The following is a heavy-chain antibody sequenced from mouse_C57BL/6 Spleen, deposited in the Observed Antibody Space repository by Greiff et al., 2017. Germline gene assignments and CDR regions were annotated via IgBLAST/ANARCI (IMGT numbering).Heavy chain of an antibody. V-gene: IGHV1-66*01. J-gene: IGHJ2*01. D-gene: IGHD1-1*01. CDR1: GYSFTSYY. CDR3: ARAPSYYYGSSYGYFDY. CDR2: IYPGSGNT. Sequence: VKLVESGPELVKPGASVKISCKASGYSFTSYYIHWVKQRPGQGLEWIGWIYPGSGNTKYNEKFKGKATLTADTSSSTAYMQLSSLTSEDSAVYYCARAPSYYYGSSYGYFDYWGQGTTLTVSS.